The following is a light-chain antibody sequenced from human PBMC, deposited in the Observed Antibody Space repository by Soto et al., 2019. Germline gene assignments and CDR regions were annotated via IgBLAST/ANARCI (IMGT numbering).Light chain of an antibody. CDR3: QQYYSYPLT. CDR1: QSFSTW. CDR2: DVS. V-gene: IGKV1-5*01. J-gene: IGKJ4*01. Sequence: QMTQSPSTLSASVGDRVTITCRASQSFSTWLAWYQEKPGKAPKLLIYDVSNLESGVPSRFSGSGSGTEFTLTIGSLQPDDFATYYCQQYYSYPLTFGGGTTVEIK.